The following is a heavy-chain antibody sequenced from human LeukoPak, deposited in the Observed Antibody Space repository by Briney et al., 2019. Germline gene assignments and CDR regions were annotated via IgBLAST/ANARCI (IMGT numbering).Heavy chain of an antibody. CDR3: ARYGSGSSYDY. Sequence: GGSLRLSCAASGFTFGSYWMSWVRQAPGKGLEWVANIKQDGSEKYYVDSVKGRFTISRDNAKNSLYLQMSSLRAEDTAVYYCARYGSGSSYDYWGQGTLVTVSS. CDR2: IKQDGSEK. J-gene: IGHJ4*02. D-gene: IGHD3-10*01. V-gene: IGHV3-7*03. CDR1: GFTFGSYW.